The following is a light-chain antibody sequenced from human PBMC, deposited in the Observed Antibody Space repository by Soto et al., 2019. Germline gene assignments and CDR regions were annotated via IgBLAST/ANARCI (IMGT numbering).Light chain of an antibody. CDR1: SSDVGAYNY. V-gene: IGLV2-14*01. CDR3: SSYTVINTAV. CDR2: EVD. J-gene: IGLJ3*02. Sequence: QSALTQPASVSGSPGQSISISCTGSSSDVGAYNYVAWYQQKPGKAPTLLIYEVDNRPSGISHRFSGSKSGNTASLTISGLQTGGEADYYCSSYTVINTAVFGGGTKVTVL.